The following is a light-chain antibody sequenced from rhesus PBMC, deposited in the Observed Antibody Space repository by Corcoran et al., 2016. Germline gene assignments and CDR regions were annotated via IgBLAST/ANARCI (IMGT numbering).Light chain of an antibody. V-gene: IGKV1-94*01. Sequence: DIQMTQSPSSLSASVGDRVTVTCRASQGINKELSWYQQKPGKAPTLLISTASTLQTGVSSRFSGSGSGTDFTLTISSLQPEDVATYYCLQDYTTPFTFGPGTKLDIK. CDR2: TAS. J-gene: IGKJ3*01. CDR3: LQDYTTPFT. CDR1: QGINKE.